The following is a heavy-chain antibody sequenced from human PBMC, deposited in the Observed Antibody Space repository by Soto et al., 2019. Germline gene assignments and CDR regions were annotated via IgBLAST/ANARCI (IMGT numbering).Heavy chain of an antibody. Sequence: VGSLRLSCAASGFTFSSYELNWVRQAPGKGLEWVSYIGKSGSTIKYADSVKGRLTISRDNAKNSLYLQMNTLRVEDTAVYYCARESDWDDAFDVWGQGTMVTVSS. V-gene: IGHV3-48*03. J-gene: IGHJ3*01. D-gene: IGHD3-9*01. CDR1: GFTFSSYE. CDR2: IGKSGSTI. CDR3: ARESDWDDAFDV.